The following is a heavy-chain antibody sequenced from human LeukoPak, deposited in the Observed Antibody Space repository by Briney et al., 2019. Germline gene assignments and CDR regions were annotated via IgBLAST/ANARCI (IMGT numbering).Heavy chain of an antibody. D-gene: IGHD2-8*01. CDR1: GCTFSSYA. J-gene: IGHJ4*02. CDR2: ISETGGTT. Sequence: GGSLRLSCAGSGCTFSSYAMSWVRQAPGKGLERVSAISETGGTTYDADSVKGRFTISRDNSKSTLYLQMNSLRAEDTAVYYCAKDTSIGRYCTNGVCSPFDYWGQGTLVTVSS. CDR3: AKDTSIGRYCTNGVCSPFDY. V-gene: IGHV3-23*01.